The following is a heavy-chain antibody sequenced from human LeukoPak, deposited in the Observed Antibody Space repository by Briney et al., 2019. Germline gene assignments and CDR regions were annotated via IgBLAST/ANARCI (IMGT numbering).Heavy chain of an antibody. CDR2: IIPILGIA. CDR1: GGTFSSYA. J-gene: IGHJ6*02. V-gene: IGHV1-69*04. Sequence: ASVKVSCKASGGTFSSYAISWVRQAPGQGLEWMGRIIPILGIANYAQKFQGRVTITADKSTSTAYMELSSLRSEDTAVYYCATRSKEMATTYYYGMDVWGQGTTVTVSS. CDR3: ATRSKEMATTYYYGMDV. D-gene: IGHD5-12*01.